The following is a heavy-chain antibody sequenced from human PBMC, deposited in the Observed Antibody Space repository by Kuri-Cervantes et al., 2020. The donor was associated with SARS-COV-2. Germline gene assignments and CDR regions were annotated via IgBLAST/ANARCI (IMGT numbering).Heavy chain of an antibody. Sequence: ASVKVSCKASGYTFINFDLNWVRQAPGQGLEWMGRISAYNGNTNYAQKFQGRVTMTTDTSTSTAYMELRSLRSDDTAVYYCARHIRVLTTIHLDYWGQGTLVTVSS. CDR1: GYTFINFD. J-gene: IGHJ4*02. D-gene: IGHD4-17*01. CDR3: ARHIRVLTTIHLDY. CDR2: ISAYNGNT. V-gene: IGHV1-18*01.